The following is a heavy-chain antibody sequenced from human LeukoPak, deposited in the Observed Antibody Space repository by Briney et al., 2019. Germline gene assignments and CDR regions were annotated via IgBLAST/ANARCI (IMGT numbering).Heavy chain of an antibody. J-gene: IGHJ6*02. Sequence: GGSLRLSCAASGFTFSSYGMHWVRQAPGKGLEWVAVIWYDGSNKYYADSVKGRFTISRDNSKNTLYLQMNSLRAEDTAVYYCAREPTYYDFWSGYSYYYYGMDVWGQGTTVTVSS. V-gene: IGHV3-33*01. D-gene: IGHD3-3*01. CDR2: IWYDGSNK. CDR3: AREPTYYDFWSGYSYYYYGMDV. CDR1: GFTFSSYG.